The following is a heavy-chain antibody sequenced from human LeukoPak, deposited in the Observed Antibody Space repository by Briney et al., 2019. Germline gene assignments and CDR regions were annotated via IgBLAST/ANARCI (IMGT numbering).Heavy chain of an antibody. V-gene: IGHV1-8*02. Sequence: ASVKVSCKASGYTFTSYGISWVRQAPGQGLEWMGWMNPNSGNTGYAQKFQGRVTMTRNTSISTAYMELSSLRSEDTAVYYCARGKGSPGAFDIWGQGTMVTVSS. CDR2: MNPNSGNT. CDR3: ARGKGSPGAFDI. J-gene: IGHJ3*02. CDR1: GYTFTSYG. D-gene: IGHD1-26*01.